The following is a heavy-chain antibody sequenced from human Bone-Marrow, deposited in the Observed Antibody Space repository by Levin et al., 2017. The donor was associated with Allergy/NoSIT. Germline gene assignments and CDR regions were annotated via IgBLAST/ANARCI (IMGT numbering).Heavy chain of an antibody. CDR3: AKLSGSGSYFDY. CDR2: ISGSGGST. V-gene: IGHV3-23*01. CDR1: GFTFSSYA. Sequence: QHWGSLRLSCAASGFTFSSYAMSWVRQAPGKGLEWVSAISGSGGSTYYADSVKGRFTISRDNSKNTLYLQMNSLRAEDTAVYYCAKLSGSGSYFDYWGQGTLVTVSS. D-gene: IGHD3-10*01. J-gene: IGHJ4*02.